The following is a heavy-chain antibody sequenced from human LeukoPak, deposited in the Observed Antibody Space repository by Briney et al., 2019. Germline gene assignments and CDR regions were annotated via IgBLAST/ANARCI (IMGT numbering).Heavy chain of an antibody. CDR3: ARCIGVRGDWYFDL. D-gene: IGHD2-8*01. V-gene: IGHV3-33*01. J-gene: IGHJ2*01. CDR1: GFTFSSYG. Sequence: GGSLGLSCAASGFTFSSYGMHWVRQAPGRGLEWVAVIWYDGSNRYYADSVEGRFTISRDNSKNTLYLEMNSLGAEDTALYYCARCIGVRGDWYFDLWGRGTLVTVSS. CDR2: IWYDGSNR.